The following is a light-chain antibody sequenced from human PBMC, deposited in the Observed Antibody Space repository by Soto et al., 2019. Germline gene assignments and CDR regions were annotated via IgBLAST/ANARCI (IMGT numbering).Light chain of an antibody. CDR2: DVS. CDR1: SSDVCGYNY. CDR3: CSYAGSYTWV. Sequence: QSALTQPRSVSGSPGQSVTISCTGTSSDVCGYNYVYWYQQHPGKAPKLMIYDVSKRPSGVPDRFSGSKSGNTASLTISGLQAEYEADYYCCSYAGSYTWVFGGGTKLTVL. V-gene: IGLV2-11*01. J-gene: IGLJ3*02.